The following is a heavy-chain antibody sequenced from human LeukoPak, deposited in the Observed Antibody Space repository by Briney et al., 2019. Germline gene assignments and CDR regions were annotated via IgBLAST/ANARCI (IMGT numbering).Heavy chain of an antibody. D-gene: IGHD6-13*01. Sequence: GALRLSCAASGFTSSSYGMHWVRQAPGKGREWGAVIWYDGSNKYYADSVKGRFTISRDNPKNTLYLQMNSLRAEDTAVYYCARDLAGYTWYSSSWGGGWFDPWGQGTLVTVSS. J-gene: IGHJ5*02. CDR3: ARDLAGYTWYSSSWGGGWFDP. CDR1: GFTSSSYG. V-gene: IGHV3-33*01. CDR2: IWYDGSNK.